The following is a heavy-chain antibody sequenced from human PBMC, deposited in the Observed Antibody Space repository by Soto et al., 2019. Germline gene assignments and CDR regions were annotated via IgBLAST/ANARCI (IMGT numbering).Heavy chain of an antibody. CDR1: GGSISSGDYY. CDR2: IYNRGST. J-gene: IGHJ5*02. V-gene: IGHV4-31*03. Sequence: PSETLSLTCTVSGGSISSGDYYWSWIRQHPGKGLEWIGYIYNRGSTFYNPSLKSRVTISVDTSKNQFSLKLSSVTAADTAVYYCARRYYDSSAGFDPWGQGTLVTVSS. D-gene: IGHD3-22*01. CDR3: ARRYYDSSAGFDP.